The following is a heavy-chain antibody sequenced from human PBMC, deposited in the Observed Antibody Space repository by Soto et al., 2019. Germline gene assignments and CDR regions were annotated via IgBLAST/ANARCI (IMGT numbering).Heavy chain of an antibody. CDR2: IIPIFNTA. CDR3: ARDYYDSSGPITHYYYYGMDV. D-gene: IGHD3-22*01. Sequence: SVKVSCKASGGTFSNYAISWVRQAPGQGLEWMGGIIPIFNTANYAQKFQGRVTITADKSTSTAYMELSSLRSEDTAVYYCARDYYDSSGPITHYYYYGMDVWGQGTTVTVSS. V-gene: IGHV1-69*06. CDR1: GGTFSNYA. J-gene: IGHJ6*02.